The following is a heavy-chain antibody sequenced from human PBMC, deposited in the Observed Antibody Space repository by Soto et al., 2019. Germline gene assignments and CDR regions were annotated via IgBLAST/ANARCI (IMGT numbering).Heavy chain of an antibody. CDR1: SGSASSYY. D-gene: IGHD3-3*01. J-gene: IGHJ5*02. Sequence: QVQLQESGPGLVRPSETLSLTCSVSSGSASSYYWGWIRQSPGRGLEGIGYKYYDGSATYNPSLSRRGTISIHTSRKQFSLNLRSATAADTAVYYCARGYFDARRGSRFPNWFDPWGQGTLVTVSS. CDR3: ARGYFDARRGSRFPNWFDP. V-gene: IGHV4-59*02. CDR2: KYYDGSA.